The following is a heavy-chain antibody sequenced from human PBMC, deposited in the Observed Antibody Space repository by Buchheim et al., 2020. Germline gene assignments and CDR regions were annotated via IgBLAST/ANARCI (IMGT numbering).Heavy chain of an antibody. CDR3: AKGRRGFRYGPLD. CDR2: ISGSGGAT. J-gene: IGHJ4*02. D-gene: IGHD5-18*01. CDR1: EFTFSDYA. Sequence: EVQLLESGGGLVQPGGSLRISCAVSEFTFSDYAMSWVRQAPGKGLEWVSGISGSGGATFYAESVEGRFTISRDNSKDTLFLQMNSLTAEDTAIYYCAKGRRGFRYGPLDCGQGTL. V-gene: IGHV3-23*01.